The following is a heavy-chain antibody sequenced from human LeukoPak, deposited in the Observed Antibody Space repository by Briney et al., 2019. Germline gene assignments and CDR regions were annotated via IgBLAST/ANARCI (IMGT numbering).Heavy chain of an antibody. Sequence: GGSLRLSCAASGFTFSSYAMHWVRQAPGKGLEWVAVISYDGSNKYYADSVKGRFTISRDNAKNSLYLQMNSLRAEDTAVYYCARDLINVPPGVSDPAAYDYWGQGTLVTVSS. CDR1: GFTFSSYA. J-gene: IGHJ4*02. D-gene: IGHD3-10*02. CDR3: ARDLINVPPGVSDPAAYDY. V-gene: IGHV3-30-3*01. CDR2: ISYDGSNK.